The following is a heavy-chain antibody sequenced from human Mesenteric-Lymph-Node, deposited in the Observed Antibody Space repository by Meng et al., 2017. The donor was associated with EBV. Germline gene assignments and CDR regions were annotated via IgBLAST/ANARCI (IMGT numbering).Heavy chain of an antibody. CDR1: GGCFSCYY. J-gene: IGHJ5*02. V-gene: IGHV4-34*01. D-gene: IGHD1-26*01. CDR3: ARGHMWDNKFDP. CDR2: INHNGVA. Sequence: QVRLQQWGAGLLKPSEVMSLTCAVYGGCFSCYYWTWLRQPPETGLEWIGEINHNGVADYNPSLKSRVTISVDTSKNQFSLRLTSVTAADTAVYYCARGHMWDNKFDPWGQGTLVTVSS.